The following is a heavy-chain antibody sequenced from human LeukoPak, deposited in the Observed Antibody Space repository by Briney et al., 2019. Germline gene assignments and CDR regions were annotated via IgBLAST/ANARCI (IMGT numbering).Heavy chain of an antibody. V-gene: IGHV3-15*07. CDR1: GFTFSNAW. J-gene: IGHJ4*02. Sequence: VGSLRLSCAASGFTFSNAWMNWVRQAPGKGLEWVGRIKSKTDGGTTDYAAPVKGRFTISRDDSKNTLYLQMNSLKTEDTAVYYCSTTYYYDSSEGYWGQGTLVTVSS. D-gene: IGHD3-22*01. CDR2: IKSKTDGGTT. CDR3: STTYYYDSSEGY.